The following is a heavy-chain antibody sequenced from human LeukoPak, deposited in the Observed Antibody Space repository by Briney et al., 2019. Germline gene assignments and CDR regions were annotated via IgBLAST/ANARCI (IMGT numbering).Heavy chain of an antibody. Sequence: GGSLRLSCAASGFTVSSNYMNWVRQAPGKGLEWVSIIYTSGTPDYRDSVKGRFTISRDNSKNTVFLQMNSLRAEDTDVYYCATSLKADGGPFDYWGQGTLVTVSS. D-gene: IGHD6-13*01. J-gene: IGHJ4*02. CDR1: GFTVSSNY. V-gene: IGHV3-66*01. CDR2: IYTSGTP. CDR3: ATSLKADGGPFDY.